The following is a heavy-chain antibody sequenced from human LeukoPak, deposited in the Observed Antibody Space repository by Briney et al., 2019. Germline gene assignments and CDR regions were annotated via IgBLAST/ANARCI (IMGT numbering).Heavy chain of an antibody. CDR2: ISYSVSA. D-gene: IGHD1-14*01. CDR3: VRHEHNPQFDP. V-gene: IGHV4-39*01. CDR1: GGSISSPNYY. J-gene: IGHJ5*02. Sequence: SETLSLTCTVSGGSISSPNYYWACVRQPPGKGQEWIGSISYSVSAHYYPSLKSRVTISIDTSKNQFSLKLSSVTAADTAVYYCVRHEHNPQFDPWGQGTLVTVSS.